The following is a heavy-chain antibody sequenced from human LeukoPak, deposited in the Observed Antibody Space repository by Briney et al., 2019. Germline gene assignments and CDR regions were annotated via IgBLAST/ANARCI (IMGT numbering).Heavy chain of an antibody. CDR2: INYSGST. D-gene: IGHD3-10*01. J-gene: IGHJ4*02. V-gene: IGHV4-39*01. Sequence: SETLSLTCTVSGGSVSSTTYYWSWLRQPPGKGLEWIASINYSGSTYYNPSLKSRVTISVDTSENQFSLKLSSVTAADTAVYYCARYVVYGSGKYYDYWGQGTLVTVSS. CDR3: ARYVVYGSGKYYDY. CDR1: GGSVSSTTYY.